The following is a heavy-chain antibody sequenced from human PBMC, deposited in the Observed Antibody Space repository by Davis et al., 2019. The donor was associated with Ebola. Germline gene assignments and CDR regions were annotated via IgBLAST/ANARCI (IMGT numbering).Heavy chain of an antibody. CDR2: INPNDGRT. J-gene: IGHJ4*02. V-gene: IGHV1-46*01. CDR3: ARGETYLCGGGNCFSVGLDL. D-gene: IGHD2-15*01. CDR1: GYTFTNYY. Sequence: AASVKVSCKASGYTFTNYYMHWVRQAPGQGLEWMGMINPNDGRTIYAQKFQGRVTVTRDTSTTTVYMDLSSLRSEDTALYYCARGETYLCGGGNCFSVGLDLWGQGTLVTVSS.